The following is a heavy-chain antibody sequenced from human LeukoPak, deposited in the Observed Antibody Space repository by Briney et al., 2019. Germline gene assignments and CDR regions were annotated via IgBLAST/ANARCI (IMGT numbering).Heavy chain of an antibody. J-gene: IGHJ1*01. Sequence: ASLRLSCAASGFSVSSNYMSWVRQAPGKGLEWVSVIYSGGSTYYADSVKGRFTISRDNSKNTLYLQMKSLRAEDTAVYYCARTDETAPAEDFQHWGQGTLVTVSS. CDR2: IYSGGST. CDR3: ARTDETAPAEDFQH. V-gene: IGHV3-53*01. CDR1: GFSVSSNY. D-gene: IGHD2-21*02.